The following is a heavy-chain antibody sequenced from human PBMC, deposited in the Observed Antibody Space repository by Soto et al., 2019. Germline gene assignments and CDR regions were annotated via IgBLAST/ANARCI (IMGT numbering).Heavy chain of an antibody. J-gene: IGHJ4*02. D-gene: IGHD1-26*01. Sequence: GGSLRLSCAASGFTFISYAMNWVRQAPGKGLQWVSAISPSGDNTYYADSVKGRFTISRGDSKNTLYLQMNSLRVEDTAVYYCAKAGSHSYFDYWGQGTVVTVSS. CDR1: GFTFISYA. CDR2: ISPSGDNT. CDR3: AKAGSHSYFDY. V-gene: IGHV3-23*01.